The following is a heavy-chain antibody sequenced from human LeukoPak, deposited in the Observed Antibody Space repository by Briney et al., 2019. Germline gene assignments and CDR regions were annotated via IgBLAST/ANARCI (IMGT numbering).Heavy chain of an antibody. J-gene: IGHJ6*03. CDR1: GFTFSDYY. CDR2: ISYDGSNK. CDR3: ARDAREAAAGPYYYYYMDV. D-gene: IGHD6-13*01. Sequence: GGSLRLSCAASGFTFSDYYMSWIRQAPGKGLEWVAVISYDGSNKYYADSVKGRFTISRDNSKNTLYLQMNSLRAEDTAVYYCARDAREAAAGPYYYYYMDVWGKGTTVTVSS. V-gene: IGHV3-30*03.